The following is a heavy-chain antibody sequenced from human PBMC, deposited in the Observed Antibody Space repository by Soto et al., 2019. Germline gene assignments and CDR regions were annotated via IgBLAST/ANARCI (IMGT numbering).Heavy chain of an antibody. Sequence: QVQLQESGPGLVKPSETLSLTCTVSGGSVSSGSYYWSWIRQPPGKGLEWIGYMYNSGNYDYNPSLKSRITISVDTSKNQFSLKLNSVTAADTAVYYCACGSSASAYIDYWGQGTLVTVSS. J-gene: IGHJ4*02. V-gene: IGHV4-61*01. CDR1: GGSVSSGSYY. CDR3: ACGSSASAYIDY. D-gene: IGHD6-13*01. CDR2: MYNSGNY.